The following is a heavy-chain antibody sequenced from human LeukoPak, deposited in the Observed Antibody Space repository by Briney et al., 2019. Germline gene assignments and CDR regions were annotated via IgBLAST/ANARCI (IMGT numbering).Heavy chain of an antibody. V-gene: IGHV4-30-2*01. CDR2: IYHSGST. Sequence: SQTLSLTCAVSGGSISSGGYSWSWIRQPPGKGLEWIGYIYHSGSTYYNPSLKSRVTISVDRSKNQFSLKLSSVTAADTAVYYCARASDWLYALDIWGQGTMVTVSS. D-gene: IGHD3-9*01. CDR1: GGSISSGGYS. CDR3: ARASDWLYALDI. J-gene: IGHJ3*02.